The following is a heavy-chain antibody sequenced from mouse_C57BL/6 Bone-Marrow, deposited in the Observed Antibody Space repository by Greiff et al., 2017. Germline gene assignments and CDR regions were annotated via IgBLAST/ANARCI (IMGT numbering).Heavy chain of an antibody. D-gene: IGHD2-4*01. V-gene: IGHV1-62-3*01. Sequence: QVQLQQPGAELVKPGASVKLSCKASGYTFTSYWMHWVKQRPGRGLEWIGRIDPNSGGTKYNEKFKSKAILTVDKPSSTAYMQLSSLTSADSAVYFCARQICYDYDDYAMDYWGQGTSVTVSS. CDR2: IDPNSGGT. CDR3: ARQICYDYDDYAMDY. J-gene: IGHJ4*01. CDR1: GYTFTSYW.